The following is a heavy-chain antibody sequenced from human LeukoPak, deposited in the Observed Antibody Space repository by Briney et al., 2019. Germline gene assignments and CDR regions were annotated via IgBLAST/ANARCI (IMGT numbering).Heavy chain of an antibody. CDR2: IYESGST. Sequence: PSQTLSLTCSVSGGSVTSGGYYWSWIRQSPRKDLEWIGFIYESGSTHYNPSLKSRVTISADRSKNQFTLELSSVTAADTAVYYCARWAMIVVGDAFDIWGQGTMVTVSS. V-gene: IGHV4-30-2*06. D-gene: IGHD3-22*01. CDR1: GGSVTSGGYY. CDR3: ARWAMIVVGDAFDI. J-gene: IGHJ3*02.